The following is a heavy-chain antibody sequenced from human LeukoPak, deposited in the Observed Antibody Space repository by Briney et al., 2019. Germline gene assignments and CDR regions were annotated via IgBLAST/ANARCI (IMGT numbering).Heavy chain of an antibody. Sequence: SETLSLTCTVSGGSISSYYWSWIRQPPGKGLEWIGYIYYSGSTNYNPSLKSRVTISVDTTKNQFSLKLSSVTAADTAVYYCARDRVTWFDPWGQGTLVTVSS. CDR1: GGSISSYY. J-gene: IGHJ5*02. D-gene: IGHD4-11*01. V-gene: IGHV4-59*01. CDR2: IYYSGST. CDR3: ARDRVTWFDP.